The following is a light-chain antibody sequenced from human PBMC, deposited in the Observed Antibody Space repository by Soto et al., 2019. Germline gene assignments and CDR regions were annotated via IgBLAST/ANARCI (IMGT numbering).Light chain of an antibody. CDR2: DTS. CDR1: QGIGDT. CDR3: EPYNNXPLT. V-gene: IGKV3-15*01. Sequence: EVVMRQSPATLSVSLGEGATLSCRAIQGIGDTLACYQHKPGQTPRLLIYDTSTRATGVPTMFSGSRSGAQFTLTVNRLHSEDFAVYYFEPYNNXPLTGSGGPKV. J-gene: IGKJ4*01.